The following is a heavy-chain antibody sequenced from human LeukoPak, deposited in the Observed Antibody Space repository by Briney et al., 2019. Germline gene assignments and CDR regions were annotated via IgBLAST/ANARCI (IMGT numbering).Heavy chain of an antibody. CDR3: ARDLDDYDTSGSPHCY. CDR1: GFTFSRYG. Sequence: GGTLRLSCAASGFTFSRYGINWVRQAPGKGLEWVAVIWYDGSNKYYADSVKPRFSISRDNSQNTLYLQMNSLRAEDTAVYYCARDLDDYDTSGSPHCYWGQGTLVTVSS. CDR2: IWYDGSNK. J-gene: IGHJ4*02. V-gene: IGHV3-33*01. D-gene: IGHD3-22*01.